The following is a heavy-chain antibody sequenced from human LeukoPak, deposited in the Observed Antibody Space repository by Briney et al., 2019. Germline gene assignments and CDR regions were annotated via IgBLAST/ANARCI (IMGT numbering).Heavy chain of an antibody. CDR2: ISMSGRYI. D-gene: IGHD5-24*01. CDR1: GFTFDGYS. CDR3: ARWLDGYTPLDY. V-gene: IGHV3-21*01. Sequence: GGSLRLSCSASGFTFDGYSMNWVRQAPGKGLEWVASISMSGRYIHYAGSVRGRFTISRDNGRNSVYLQMTGLRIEDTATYFCARWLDGYTPLDYWGQGVLVTV. J-gene: IGHJ4*02.